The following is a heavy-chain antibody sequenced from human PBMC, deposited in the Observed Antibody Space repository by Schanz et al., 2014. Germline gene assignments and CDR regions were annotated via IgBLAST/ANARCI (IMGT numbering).Heavy chain of an antibody. Sequence: EVRLVESGGGLVQSGGSLRLSCAASGFTFSSYWMHWVRQAPGKGLVWVSTISGSGSTTYYADSVKGRFTISRDTSKNTLYLQMNILRAEDTAIYYCAKARYSSSWQYAGLDVWGQGTTVTVSS. CDR2: ISGSGSTT. D-gene: IGHD6-13*01. CDR3: AKARYSSSWQYAGLDV. V-gene: IGHV3-23*04. J-gene: IGHJ6*02. CDR1: GFTFSSYW.